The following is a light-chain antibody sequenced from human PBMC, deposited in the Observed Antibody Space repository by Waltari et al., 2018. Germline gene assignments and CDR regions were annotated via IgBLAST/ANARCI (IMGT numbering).Light chain of an antibody. CDR3: QQYNNWPGT. Sequence: EIVMTQSPATLSVSPGETVTLSCRASQSVSRNLAWYQQKPGQAPRLLIYNASTRATGIPDRFSGSGSGTDFTLSISSLQSEDFALYYCQQYNNWPGTFGQGTKMDIK. V-gene: IGKV3-15*01. J-gene: IGKJ1*01. CDR2: NAS. CDR1: QSVSRN.